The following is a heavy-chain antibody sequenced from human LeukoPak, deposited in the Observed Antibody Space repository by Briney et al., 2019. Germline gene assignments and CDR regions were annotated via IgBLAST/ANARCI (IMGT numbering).Heavy chain of an antibody. CDR3: ARGAGYYSASLGDYYYYMDV. V-gene: IGHV1-69*02. Sequence: SVKVSCKASGRTFSSYTISWVRQAPGQGLECIGRIIPILGIANYAQKFQGRVTITADKSTSTAYMELSSLRSEDTAVYYCARGAGYYSASLGDYYYYMDVWGKGTTVTVSS. CDR2: IIPILGIA. CDR1: GRTFSSYT. J-gene: IGHJ6*03. D-gene: IGHD3-3*01.